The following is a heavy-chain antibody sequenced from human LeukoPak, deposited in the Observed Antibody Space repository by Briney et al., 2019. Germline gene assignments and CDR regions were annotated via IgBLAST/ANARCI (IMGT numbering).Heavy chain of an antibody. CDR2: INPNTGRT. V-gene: IGHV1-2*02. CDR3: ARGTYYDSSGYSGVRLFDY. Sequence: ASVKVSCKASGYTFSGYYMHWVRQAPGQGLEWMGWINPNTGRTNYAQNFQGRATMTSDTSISTAYMKLNSLRSDDTAVYYCARGTYYDSSGYSGVRLFDYWGQGTLLTVSS. D-gene: IGHD3-22*01. CDR1: GYTFSGYY. J-gene: IGHJ4*02.